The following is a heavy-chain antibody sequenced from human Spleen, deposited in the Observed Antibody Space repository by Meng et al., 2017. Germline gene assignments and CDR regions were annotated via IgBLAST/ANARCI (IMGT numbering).Heavy chain of an antibody. J-gene: IGHJ3*02. CDR2: INWNGGST. CDR1: GFTFSSYR. V-gene: IGHV3-20*04. CDR3: ARSKGSGELILISYAFDI. D-gene: IGHD3-10*01. Sequence: GGSLRLSCAASGFTFSSYRMNWFRQAPGKGLEWVSGINWNGGSTGYADSVKGRFTISRDNAKNSLYLQMNSLRAEDTALYYCARSKGSGELILISYAFDIWGQGTMVTVSS.